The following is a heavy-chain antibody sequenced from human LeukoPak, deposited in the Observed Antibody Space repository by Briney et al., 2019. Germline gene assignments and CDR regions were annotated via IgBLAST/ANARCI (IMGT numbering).Heavy chain of an antibody. V-gene: IGHV3-9*01. CDR3: AKDSHRYCSSTSCSPFDY. Sequence: PGGSLRLSCAASGFTFDVYAMHWVRQAPGKGLEWVSGISWNSGSIGYADSVKGRFTISRDNAKNSLYLQMNSLRAEDTALYYCAKDSHRYCSSTSCSPFDYWGQGTLVTVSS. D-gene: IGHD2-2*01. CDR2: ISWNSGSI. CDR1: GFTFDVYA. J-gene: IGHJ4*02.